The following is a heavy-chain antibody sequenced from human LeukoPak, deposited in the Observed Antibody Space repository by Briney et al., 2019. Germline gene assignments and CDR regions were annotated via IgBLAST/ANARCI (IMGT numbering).Heavy chain of an antibody. J-gene: IGHJ5*02. V-gene: IGHV4-4*07. CDR2: IYTSGST. CDR3: ARVSIYGSSWKAHDNNWFDP. Sequence: SETLSLTCTVSGGSISSYYWSWIRQPAGKGLEWIGRIYTSGSTNYNPSLKSRVTISVDTSKNQFSLKLSSVTAADTAVYYCARVSIYGSSWKAHDNNWFDPWGQGTLVTVSS. CDR1: GGSISSYY. D-gene: IGHD6-13*01.